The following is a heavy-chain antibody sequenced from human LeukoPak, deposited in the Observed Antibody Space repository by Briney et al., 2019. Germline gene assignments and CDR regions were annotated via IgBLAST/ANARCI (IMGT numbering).Heavy chain of an antibody. CDR3: AKSPGNILTGYFIFDY. J-gene: IGHJ4*02. V-gene: IGHV3-7*03. CDR1: GFTFSSYG. D-gene: IGHD3-9*01. Sequence: PGGSLRLSCAASGFTFSSYGMHWVRQAPGKGLEWVANIKQDGSEEYYVDSVKGRFTISRDNAKNSLYLQMNSLRAEDMALYYCAKSPGNILTGYFIFDYWGQGTLVTVSS. CDR2: IKQDGSEE.